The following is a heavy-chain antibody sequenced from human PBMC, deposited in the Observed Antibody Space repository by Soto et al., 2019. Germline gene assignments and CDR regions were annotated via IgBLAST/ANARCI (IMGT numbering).Heavy chain of an antibody. CDR2: IRSKANSYAT. CDR3: ARGYCSGGTCFLDY. D-gene: IGHD2-15*01. Sequence: EVQLVESGGGLVQPGGSLKLSCAASGFTFSGFAMHWVRQASGKGLEWVGRIRSKANSYATVYAASVKGRFTISRDDSKNTAYLQMNSLQTEDTAVYYCARGYCSGGTCFLDYWGQGTLVTVSS. V-gene: IGHV3-73*02. J-gene: IGHJ4*02. CDR1: GFTFSGFA.